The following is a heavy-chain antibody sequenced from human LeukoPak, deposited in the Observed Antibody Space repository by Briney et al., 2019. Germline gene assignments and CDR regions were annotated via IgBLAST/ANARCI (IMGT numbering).Heavy chain of an antibody. V-gene: IGHV3-30*18. CDR2: ISYDGSNK. CDR3: ANLYYYDSSGYSDAFDI. CDR1: GFAFSSYG. J-gene: IGHJ3*02. Sequence: AGGSLRLSCAASGFAFSSYGMHWVRQAPGKGLEWVAVISYDGSNKYYADSVKGRFTISRDNSKNTLYLQMNSLRAEDTAVYYCANLYYYDSSGYSDAFDIWGQGTMVTVSS. D-gene: IGHD3-22*01.